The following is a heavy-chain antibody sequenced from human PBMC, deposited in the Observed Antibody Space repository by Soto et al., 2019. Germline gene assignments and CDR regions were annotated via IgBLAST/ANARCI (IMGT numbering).Heavy chain of an antibody. V-gene: IGHV4-59*02. J-gene: IGHJ5*02. CDR1: GGSVSSYY. CDR3: ARDNGYGSIGWFDP. CDR2: IYYSGST. Sequence: SETLSLTCTVSGGSVSSYYWSWIRQPPGKGLEWIGYIYYSGSTNYNPSLKSRVTISVDTSKNQFSLKLSSVTAADTAVYYCARDNGYGSIGWFDPWGQGTLVTVSS. D-gene: IGHD3-10*01.